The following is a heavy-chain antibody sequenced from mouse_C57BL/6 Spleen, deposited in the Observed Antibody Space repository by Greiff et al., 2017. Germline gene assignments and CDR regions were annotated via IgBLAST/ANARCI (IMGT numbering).Heavy chain of an antibody. Sequence: QVQLQQSGPELVKPGASVKLSCKASGYAFSSYWMNWVKQRPGKGLEWIGRIYPGDGGTNYNGKFKGKATLTADKSSSTAYMQLSSLTSEDSAVYCCARGDRRYWYFDVWGTGTTGTVSS. V-gene: IGHV1-82*01. CDR1: GYAFSSYW. J-gene: IGHJ1*03. CDR2: IYPGDGGT. D-gene: IGHD2-14*01. CDR3: ARGDRRYWYFDV.